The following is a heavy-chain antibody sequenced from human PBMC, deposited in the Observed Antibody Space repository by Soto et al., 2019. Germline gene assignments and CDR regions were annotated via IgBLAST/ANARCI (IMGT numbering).Heavy chain of an antibody. D-gene: IGHD1-1*01. CDR1: GYTFTSYA. J-gene: IGHJ6*03. CDR2: INAGNGNT. V-gene: IGHV1-3*01. Sequence: QVQLVQSGAEVKKPGASVKVSCKASGYTFTSYAMHWVRQAPGQRLEWMGWINAGNGNTKYSQKFQGRVTITRETSAGTAYRGRGSLRSEDTAGYYCWGGGGGGINWKQRGYYYMDVWGKGTTVTVSS. CDR3: WGGGGGGINWKQRGYYYMDV.